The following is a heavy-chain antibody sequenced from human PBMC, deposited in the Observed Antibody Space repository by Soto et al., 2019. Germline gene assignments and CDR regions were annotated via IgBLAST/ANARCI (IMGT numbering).Heavy chain of an antibody. CDR2: IYSGGTT. D-gene: IGHD2-2*01. CDR3: ARVIMSGTSPYYFDY. CDR1: GFTVSSNY. Sequence: EVQLVESGGGLIQPGGSLRLSCAASGFTVSSNYMSWVRQAPGKGLEWVSVIYSGGTTYYADSVKGRFTISRDNSKNTLYLQINSLRAEDTAVYYCARVIMSGTSPYYFDYWGQGTLVTVSS. V-gene: IGHV3-53*01. J-gene: IGHJ4*02.